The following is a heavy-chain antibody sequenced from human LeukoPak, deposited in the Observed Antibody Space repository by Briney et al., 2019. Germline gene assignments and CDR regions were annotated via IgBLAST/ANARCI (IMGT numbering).Heavy chain of an antibody. CDR1: GGSISSYY. CDR3: ARQLSSPAPRGFDH. CDR2: IYYSGST. J-gene: IGHJ4*02. Sequence: SETLSLTCTVSGGSISSYYWSWIRQPPGKGLEWIGYIYYSGSTNYNPSLKSRVTISVDTSKNQFSLKLRSVTAADTAVYYCARQLSSPAPRGFDHWGQGTLVIVSS. D-gene: IGHD3-10*01. V-gene: IGHV4-59*08.